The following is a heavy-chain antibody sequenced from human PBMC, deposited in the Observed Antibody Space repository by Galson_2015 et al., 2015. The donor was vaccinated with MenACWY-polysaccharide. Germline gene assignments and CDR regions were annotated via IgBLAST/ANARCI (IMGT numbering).Heavy chain of an antibody. J-gene: IGHJ4*02. Sequence: RQPPGKGLEWIASIFHSGTTYYNPSLKSRVTISVDTSKNQFSLKLSSVTAADTAVYYCARVEKYSGSFYILYWGQGTLVTVSS. V-gene: IGHV4-38-2*02. D-gene: IGHD1-26*01. CDR3: ARVEKYSGSFYILY. CDR2: IFHSGTT.